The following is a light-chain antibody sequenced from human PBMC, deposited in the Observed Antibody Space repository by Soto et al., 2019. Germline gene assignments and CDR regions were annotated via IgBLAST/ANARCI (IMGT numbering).Light chain of an antibody. CDR2: DVS. CDR3: QQFDRYSWT. V-gene: IGKV1-5*01. Sequence: DIQMTQSPSTLSASLGERVTITCRASQSFSNWLAWYQQKPGKAPRLLIYDVSSLESGVPSRFSGSAFGTEFILTISSLQPDDFATYYCQQFDRYSWTFGQGTTVEMK. CDR1: QSFSNW. J-gene: IGKJ1*01.